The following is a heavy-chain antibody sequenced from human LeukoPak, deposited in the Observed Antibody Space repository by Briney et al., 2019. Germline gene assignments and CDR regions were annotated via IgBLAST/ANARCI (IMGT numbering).Heavy chain of an antibody. V-gene: IGHV3-53*01. Sequence: GGSLRPSCAASGLTVSSNYMSWVRQAPGKGLEWVSVIYSGGSTYYADSVKGRFTISRDNSKNTLYLQMNSLRAEDTAVYYCARDGPYGDYSDYWGQGTLVTVSS. CDR1: GLTVSSNY. J-gene: IGHJ4*02. D-gene: IGHD4-17*01. CDR2: IYSGGST. CDR3: ARDGPYGDYSDY.